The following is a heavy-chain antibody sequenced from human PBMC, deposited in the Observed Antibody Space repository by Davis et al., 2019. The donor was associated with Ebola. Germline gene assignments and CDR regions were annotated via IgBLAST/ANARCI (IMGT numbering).Heavy chain of an antibody. CDR3: RIVLMVYAAEQNFDY. J-gene: IGHJ4*02. Sequence: ASVKVSCKASGYTFTSYAMHWVRQAPGQRLEWMGWINAGNGNTKYSQKFQGRVTITRDTSASTAYMELSSLRSEDTAVYYCRIVLMVYAAEQNFDYWGQGTLVTVSS. V-gene: IGHV1-3*01. CDR1: GYTFTSYA. D-gene: IGHD2-8*01. CDR2: INAGNGNT.